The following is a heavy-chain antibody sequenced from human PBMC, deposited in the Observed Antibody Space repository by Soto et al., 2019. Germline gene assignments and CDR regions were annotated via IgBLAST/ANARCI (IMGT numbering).Heavy chain of an antibody. Sequence: ASVKVSCKASGGTFGSYAISWVRQAPGQGLEWMGGIIPIFGTANYAQKFQGRVTITADESTSTAYMELSSLRSEDTAVYYCARAPANVEMATRFDYWGQGTLVTVSS. CDR1: GGTFGSYA. CDR3: ARAPANVEMATRFDY. CDR2: IIPIFGTA. J-gene: IGHJ4*02. D-gene: IGHD5-12*01. V-gene: IGHV1-69*13.